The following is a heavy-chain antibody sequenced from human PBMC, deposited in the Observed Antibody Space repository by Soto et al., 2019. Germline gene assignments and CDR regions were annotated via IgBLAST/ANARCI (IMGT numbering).Heavy chain of an antibody. V-gene: IGHV4-31*03. CDR3: ARVYYGSGILLWARKDYCYYGMDV. J-gene: IGHJ6*02. D-gene: IGHD3-10*01. CDR2: IYYSGST. Sequence: PSETLSLTCTVCGGSISSGGYYWSWIRQHPGKGLEWIGYIYYSGSTYYNPSLKSRVTISVDTSKNQFSLKLGSVTAADTAVYYCARVYYGSGILLWARKDYCYYGMDVWGQGITGNGSS. CDR1: GGSISSGGYY.